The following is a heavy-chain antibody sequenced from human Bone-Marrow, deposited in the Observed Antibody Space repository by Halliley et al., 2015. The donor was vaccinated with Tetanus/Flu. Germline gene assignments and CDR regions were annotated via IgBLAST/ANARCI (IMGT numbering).Heavy chain of an antibody. CDR3: ARDRGSRYYDRSGAFDI. V-gene: IGHV3-21*01. Sequence: QLVQSGGGLAKPGGSLRFSCAASGFTFGIYNMNWIRQAPGKGLEWVSSITSSSTYTYYADSVKGRFTISRDNAKNSLYLQMNSLRAEDTAIYYCARDRGSRYYDRSGAFDIWGQGTMVSVSS. CDR2: ITSSSTYT. J-gene: IGHJ3*02. CDR1: GFTFGIYN. D-gene: IGHD3-22*01.